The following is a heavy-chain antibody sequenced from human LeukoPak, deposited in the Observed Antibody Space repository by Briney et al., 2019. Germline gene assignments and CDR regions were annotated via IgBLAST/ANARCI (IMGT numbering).Heavy chain of an antibody. CDR2: IKQDGSEK. V-gene: IGHV3-7*01. CDR1: GFTFSSYG. CDR3: ARMGVSDAFDI. D-gene: IGHD3-10*01. J-gene: IGHJ3*02. Sequence: GGSLRLSCAASGFTFSSYGMHWVRQAPGKGLEWVANIKQDGSEKYYVDSVKGRFTISRGNAKNSLYLQMNSLRAEDTAVYYCARMGVSDAFDIWGQGTMVTVSS.